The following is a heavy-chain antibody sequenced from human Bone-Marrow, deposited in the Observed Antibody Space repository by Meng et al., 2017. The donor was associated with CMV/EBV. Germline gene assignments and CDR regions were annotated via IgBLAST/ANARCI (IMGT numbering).Heavy chain of an antibody. V-gene: IGHV1-24*01. CDR2: FDPEDGET. CDR3: ATGPGGVGATLVYLDAFDI. CDR1: GYTLTELS. D-gene: IGHD1-26*01. J-gene: IGHJ3*02. Sequence: ASVKVSCKVSGYTLTELSMHWVRQAPGKGLEWMGGFDPEDGETIYAQKFQGRVTMTEDTSTDTAYMELSSLRSEDTAVYYCATGPGGVGATLVYLDAFDIWGQGKMVTVSS.